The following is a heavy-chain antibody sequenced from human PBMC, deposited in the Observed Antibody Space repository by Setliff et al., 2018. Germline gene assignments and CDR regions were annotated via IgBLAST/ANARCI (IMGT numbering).Heavy chain of an antibody. CDR2: VSYRGTA. Sequence: PSETLSLTCTVSDGSLSTHYWSWIRQPPGKGLEFIGYVSYRGTANYSPSLRSRLTISVDTSKNQFSLKLRSVTAADTAVYYCARGGTFRYFDFWGQGAPVTVSS. D-gene: IGHD5-12*01. CDR3: ARGGTFRYFDF. CDR1: DGSLSTHY. V-gene: IGHV4-59*11. J-gene: IGHJ4*02.